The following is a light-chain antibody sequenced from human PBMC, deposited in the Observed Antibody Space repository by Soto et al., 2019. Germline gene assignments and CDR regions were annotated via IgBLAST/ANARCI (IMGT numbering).Light chain of an antibody. Sequence: DIQMTQSPSTLSASVGDRVTITCRASQSISTWLAWYQQKPGKAPKYLIYDASTLESGVPSRFSGSASGTEFTLTISSLQPDEFATYYCQQYSSYPYTFGQGTKLEIK. CDR3: QQYSSYPYT. V-gene: IGKV1-5*01. CDR2: DAS. J-gene: IGKJ2*01. CDR1: QSISTW.